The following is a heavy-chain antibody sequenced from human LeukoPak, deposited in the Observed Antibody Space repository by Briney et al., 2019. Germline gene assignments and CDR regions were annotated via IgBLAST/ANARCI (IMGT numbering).Heavy chain of an antibody. J-gene: IGHJ4*01. CDR3: ARGFLDFDF. Sequence: GGSLRLSCAASGFTFSDYSINWVRQAPGKGLEWVALIWYDGTHTYYADSVKGRFTISRDDSKNTVYLQMNSLRAEDTAFYYCARGFLDFDFWGHGTLVTVSS. CDR2: IWYDGTHT. D-gene: IGHD3-3*01. V-gene: IGHV3-33*08. CDR1: GFTFSDYS.